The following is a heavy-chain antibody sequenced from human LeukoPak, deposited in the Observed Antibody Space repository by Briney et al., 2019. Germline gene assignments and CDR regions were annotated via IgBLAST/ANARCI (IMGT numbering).Heavy chain of an antibody. D-gene: IGHD3-10*02. Sequence: PGGSLRLSCAASGFTFTNAWMGWVRQAPGKVLEWIGRSKSQTDGGTTDYAAPVKGRFTISRDDSKNTVYLQMNSLRTDDTAVYYCTTLSYVGGYWGQGTLVTVSS. CDR3: TTLSYVGGY. V-gene: IGHV3-15*01. CDR1: GFTFTNAW. J-gene: IGHJ4*02. CDR2: SKSQTDGGTT.